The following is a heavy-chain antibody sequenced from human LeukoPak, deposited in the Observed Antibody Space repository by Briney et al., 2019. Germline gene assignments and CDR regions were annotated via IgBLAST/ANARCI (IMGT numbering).Heavy chain of an antibody. CDR1: GFTFSRYG. V-gene: IGHV3-33*01. J-gene: IGHJ4*02. CDR2: IWYDGSNQ. Sequence: GGSLRPSCAASGFTFSRYGMHWVREAPGKGLEWVAIIWYDGSNQYYADSVKGRFTISKDNSKNTLYLQMNSLRVEDTAIYYCARDKGASGWYGDYWGQGTLVTVSS. D-gene: IGHD6-19*01. CDR3: ARDKGASGWYGDY.